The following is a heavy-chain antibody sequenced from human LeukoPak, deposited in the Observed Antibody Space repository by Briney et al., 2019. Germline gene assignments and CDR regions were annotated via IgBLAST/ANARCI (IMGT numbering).Heavy chain of an antibody. D-gene: IGHD5-24*01. J-gene: IGHJ3*02. CDR3: ARGGRWLQRQDAFDI. CDR1: GFTFSSYG. V-gene: IGHV3-33*01. Sequence: GGSLRLSCAASGFTFSSYGMHWVRQAPGKGLEWVAVIWYDGSNKYYADSVKGRFTISRDNSKNTLYLQMNSMRAEDTAVYYCARGGRWLQRQDAFDIWGQGTMVTVSS. CDR2: IWYDGSNK.